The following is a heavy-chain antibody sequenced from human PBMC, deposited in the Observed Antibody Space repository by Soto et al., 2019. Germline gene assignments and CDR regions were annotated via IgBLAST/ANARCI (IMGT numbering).Heavy chain of an antibody. CDR2: IYYTGTT. J-gene: IGHJ4*02. Sequence: SETLSLTCTVSGGSVSSGSYYWSWIRQPPGKGLEWIGYIYYTGTTNYNSSLKSRVTISLDTSMTQFSLKLNSATTADTAVYYCAMADYHKYFFDHWGQGILVTVSS. CDR3: AMADYHKYFFDH. D-gene: IGHD4-17*01. CDR1: GGSVSSGSYY. V-gene: IGHV4-61*01.